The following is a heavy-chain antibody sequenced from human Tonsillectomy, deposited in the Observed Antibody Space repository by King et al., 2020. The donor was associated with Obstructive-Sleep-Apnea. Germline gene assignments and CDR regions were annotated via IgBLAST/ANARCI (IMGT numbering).Heavy chain of an antibody. J-gene: IGHJ2*01. D-gene: IGHD2-21*02. V-gene: IGHV4-59*01. CDR3: ARGGNCGGDCYSGYWYFDL. Sequence: QLQESGPGLVKPSETLSLTCTVSGGSISSYYWSWIRQPPGKGLEWIGYIYYSGSTNSNPSLKSRVTISVDTSKNQFSLKLSSVTAADTAVYYCARGGNCGGDCYSGYWYFDLWGRGTLVTVSS. CDR2: IYYSGST. CDR1: GGSISSYY.